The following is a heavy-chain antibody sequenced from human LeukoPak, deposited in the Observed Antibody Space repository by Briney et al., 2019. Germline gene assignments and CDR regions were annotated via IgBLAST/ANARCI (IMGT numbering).Heavy chain of an antibody. CDR1: GGSISSYY. CDR2: IYYSGST. J-gene: IGHJ5*02. CDR3: ARIAGDYYDSSGYYPNWFDP. D-gene: IGHD3-22*01. Sequence: SETLSLTCTVSGGSISSYYWSWIRQPPGKGVEWIGYIYYSGSTNYNPSLKSRVTISVDTSKNQFSLKLSSVTATDTAVYYCARIAGDYYDSSGYYPNWFDPWGQGTLVTVSS. V-gene: IGHV4-59*01.